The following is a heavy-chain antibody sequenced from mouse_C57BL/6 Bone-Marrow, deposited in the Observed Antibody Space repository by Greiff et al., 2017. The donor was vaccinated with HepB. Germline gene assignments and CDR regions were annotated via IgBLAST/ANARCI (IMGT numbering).Heavy chain of an antibody. CDR3: GEWGYCGSKGLYFDV. CDR1: GYTFTGYW. V-gene: IGHV1-9*01. CDR2: ILPGSGST. J-gene: IGHJ1*03. Sequence: VQLQQSGAELMKPGASVKLSCKATGYTFTGYWIEWVKQRPGHGLEWIGEILPGSGSTNYNEKFKGKAPFTVDTSSNTAYMHLSSLTTEDSAIYYGGEWGYCGSKGLYFDVWGTGTTVTVSS. D-gene: IGHD1-1*01.